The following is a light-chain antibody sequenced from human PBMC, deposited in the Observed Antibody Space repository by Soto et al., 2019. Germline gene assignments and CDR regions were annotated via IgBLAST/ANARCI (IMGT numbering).Light chain of an antibody. CDR1: RSVDSH. J-gene: IGKJ1*01. CDR2: EAS. Sequence: EVVLTQSPATLSLSPGETATLSCRASRSVDSHLAWYQHKPGQAPRLLIFEASTRATGVPARFSGSGSGTHFTLTINSLEPEDFAVYYCQQYGSSPPTFGQGTKVDI. V-gene: IGKV3-11*01. CDR3: QQYGSSPPT.